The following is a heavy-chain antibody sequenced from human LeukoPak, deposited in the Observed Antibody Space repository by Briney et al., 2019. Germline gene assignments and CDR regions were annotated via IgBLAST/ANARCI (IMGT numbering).Heavy chain of an antibody. CDR3: ARVGGGSSWYFGYYFDY. V-gene: IGHV1-3*01. D-gene: IGHD6-13*01. Sequence: ASVRVSCKASGYTFTSYAMHWVRQAPGQRLEWMRWINAGNGNTKYSQKFQGRVTITRDTSASTAYMELSSLRSEDTAVYYCARVGGGSSWYFGYYFDYWGQGTLVTVSS. CDR2: INAGNGNT. CDR1: GYTFTSYA. J-gene: IGHJ4*02.